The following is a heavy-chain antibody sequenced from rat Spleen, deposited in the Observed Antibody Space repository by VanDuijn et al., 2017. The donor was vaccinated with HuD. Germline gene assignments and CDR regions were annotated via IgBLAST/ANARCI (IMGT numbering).Heavy chain of an antibody. J-gene: IGHJ2*01. Sequence: EVQLVESGGGLVQPGRSLKLSCVASGFTFKNYWMTWVRQAPGKGLEWIASITNSGSSTYYPDSVKGRFTISRDNAKSTLYLQMDSLRSEDTATYYCTTDNSYYFDYWGQGVMVTVSS. CDR2: ITNSGSST. V-gene: IGHV5-31*01. CDR3: TTDNSYYFDY. D-gene: IGHD1-11*01. CDR1: GFTFKNYW.